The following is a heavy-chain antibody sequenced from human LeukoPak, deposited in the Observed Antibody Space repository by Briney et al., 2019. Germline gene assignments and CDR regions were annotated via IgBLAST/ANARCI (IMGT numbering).Heavy chain of an antibody. D-gene: IGHD3-22*01. V-gene: IGHV4-30-2*01. CDR3: ARAQGDYDSSGYPYYYGMDV. Sequence: SETLSLTCAVSGGSIGSGGYSWSWIRQPPGKGLEWIGYIYHSGSTYYNPSLKSRVTISVDRSKNQFSLKLSSVTAADTAVYYCARAQGDYDSSGYPYYYGMDVWGQGTTVTVSS. CDR1: GGSIGSGGYS. CDR2: IYHSGST. J-gene: IGHJ6*02.